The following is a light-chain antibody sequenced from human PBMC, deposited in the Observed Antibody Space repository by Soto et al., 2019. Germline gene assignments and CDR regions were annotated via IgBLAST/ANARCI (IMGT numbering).Light chain of an antibody. CDR1: SSNIGAGYD. CDR3: QSHDSSLNSWV. CDR2: GNT. J-gene: IGLJ3*02. Sequence: QSLLTQPPSMSGAPGQRVTISCTGSSSNIGAGYDVHWYQLLPGTAPKLLIYGNTNRPSGVPDRFSGSKSGTSASLAITGLRAEDEADYYCQSHDSSLNSWVFGGGTKLTVL. V-gene: IGLV1-40*01.